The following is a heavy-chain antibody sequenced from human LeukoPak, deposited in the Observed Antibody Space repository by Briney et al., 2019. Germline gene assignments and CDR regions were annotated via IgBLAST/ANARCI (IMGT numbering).Heavy chain of an antibody. CDR3: ARAPSPASYAMDV. V-gene: IGHV1-8*01. CDR2: MNPNSGNT. Sequence: ASVKVSCKASGYTFRSFDVHWVRQATAQGLEWMGWMNPNSGNTGYAQEFQGRVTMTRNTSINTAYMEVSGLTSEDTAVYYCARAPSPASYAMDVWGQGTTVTVSS. J-gene: IGHJ6*02. CDR1: GYTFRSFD.